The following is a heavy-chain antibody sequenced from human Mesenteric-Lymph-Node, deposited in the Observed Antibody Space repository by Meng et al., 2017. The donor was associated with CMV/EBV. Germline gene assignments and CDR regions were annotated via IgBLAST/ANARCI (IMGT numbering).Heavy chain of an antibody. V-gene: IGHV4-34*01. D-gene: IGHD3-9*01. CDR3: ARGPKVLRYFGGPTQDQAQH. CDR2: IDHGGSG. Sequence: FSSSHWCWIRQPPGNGLRWVGEIDHGGSGSSNPTLSSRVTISIDPSKNQISLKLNFVTAADAAVYLCARGPKVLRYFGGPTQDQAQHWGQGTLVTVSS. J-gene: IGHJ1*01. CDR1: FSSSH.